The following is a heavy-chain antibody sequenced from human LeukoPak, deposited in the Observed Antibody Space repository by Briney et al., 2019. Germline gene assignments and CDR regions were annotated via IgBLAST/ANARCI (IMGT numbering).Heavy chain of an antibody. V-gene: IGHV4-59*01. J-gene: IGHJ4*02. CDR1: GGSISSYY. Sequence: SETLSLTCTVSGGSISSYYWSWIRQPPGKGLEWIGYIYYSGSTNYNPSLKSRVTISVDTFKNQFSLKLSSVTAADTAVYYCARADASMLQLYWGQGTLVSVSS. D-gene: IGHD2/OR15-2a*01. CDR3: ARADASMLQLY. CDR2: IYYSGST.